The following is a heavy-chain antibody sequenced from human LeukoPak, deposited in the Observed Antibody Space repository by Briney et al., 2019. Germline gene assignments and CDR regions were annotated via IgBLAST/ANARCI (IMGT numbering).Heavy chain of an antibody. V-gene: IGHV3-11*04. CDR2: ISFSGSTI. CDR3: ARGALYLTIRDAFDI. CDR1: GFTFSDYY. D-gene: IGHD5-24*01. J-gene: IGHJ3*02. Sequence: PGGSLRLSCAASGFTFSDYYMSWIRQAPGKGLEWVSYISFSGSTIYYADSVKGRFTISRDNAENSLYLQMNSLRAEDTAVYYCARGALYLTIRDAFDIWGQGTMVSVSS.